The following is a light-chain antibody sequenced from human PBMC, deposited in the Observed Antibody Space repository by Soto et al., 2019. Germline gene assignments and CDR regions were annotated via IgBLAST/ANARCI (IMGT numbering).Light chain of an antibody. CDR3: QQRSNWPLT. V-gene: IGKV3-11*01. CDR2: DAS. J-gene: IGKJ3*01. CDR1: QSVSSY. Sequence: EIVLTQSPATLSLSPGERATLSCRASQSVSSYLAWYQQKPGQAPRLLIYDASNMATGIPARFSGSGSGTDFPLTIGSLEPEGFAVYYSQQRSNWPLTFGPGTKVDIK.